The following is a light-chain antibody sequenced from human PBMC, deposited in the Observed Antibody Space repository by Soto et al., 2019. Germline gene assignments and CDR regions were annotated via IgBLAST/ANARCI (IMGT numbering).Light chain of an antibody. V-gene: IGLV2-8*01. Sequence: QSALTQPPSASGSPGQSVTISCTGTSSDVGGYKYVSWYQQKSGKAPKLIIYEVDERPSGVPDRFSASKSDNTASLTVSGLQAEDEADYYCSAYAGRNNMLFGGGTKLTVL. CDR2: EVD. J-gene: IGLJ2*01. CDR3: SAYAGRNNML. CDR1: SSDVGGYKY.